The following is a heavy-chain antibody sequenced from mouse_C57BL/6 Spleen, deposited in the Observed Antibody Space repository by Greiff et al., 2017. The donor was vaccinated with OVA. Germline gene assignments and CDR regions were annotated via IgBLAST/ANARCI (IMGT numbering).Heavy chain of an antibody. CDR3: ASLSDYGSSYWYFDV. CDR2: INPYNGDT. V-gene: IGHV1-20*01. J-gene: IGHJ1*03. CDR1: GYSFTGYF. D-gene: IGHD1-1*01. Sequence: VHVKQSGPELVKPGDSVKISCKASGYSFTGYFMNWVMQSHGKSLEWIGRINPYNGDTFYNQKFKGKATLTVDKSSSTAHMELRSLTSEDSAVYYCASLSDYGSSYWYFDVWGTGTTVTVSS.